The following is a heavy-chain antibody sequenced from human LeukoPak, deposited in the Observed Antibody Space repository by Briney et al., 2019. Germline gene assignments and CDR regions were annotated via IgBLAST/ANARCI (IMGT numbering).Heavy chain of an antibody. Sequence: GASVKVSCKASGGTFSGYAISWVRQAPGQGLEWMGGIIPIFGTANYAQKFQGRVTITTDESTSTAYMELSSLRSEDTAVYYCARAGATIAAAGPPTVWGQGTLVTVSS. D-gene: IGHD6-13*01. J-gene: IGHJ4*02. CDR1: GGTFSGYA. V-gene: IGHV1-69*05. CDR3: ARAGATIAAAGPPTV. CDR2: IIPIFGTA.